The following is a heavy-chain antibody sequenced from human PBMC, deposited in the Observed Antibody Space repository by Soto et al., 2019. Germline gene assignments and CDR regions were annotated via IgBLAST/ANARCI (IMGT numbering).Heavy chain of an antibody. Sequence: QVQLVESGGGVVQPGGSLRLSCAASGFTFSRYAMHWVRQAPGKGLEWLAILSYDGVNNYYADSVKGRFTISRDNSKSTFYLLMNNLKPDDTAVYYCARQILVAAGLNSPFDYWGQGTLVSLSS. CDR3: ARQILVAAGLNSPFDY. V-gene: IGHV3-30-3*01. D-gene: IGHD6-13*01. CDR1: GFTFSRYA. J-gene: IGHJ4*02. CDR2: LSYDGVNN.